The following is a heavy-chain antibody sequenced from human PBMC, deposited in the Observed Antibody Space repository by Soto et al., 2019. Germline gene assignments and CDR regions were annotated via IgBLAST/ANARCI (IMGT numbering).Heavy chain of an antibody. D-gene: IGHD1-26*01. CDR1: GFTFSSYA. V-gene: IGHV3-30-3*01. CDR2: ISYDGSNK. Sequence: PGGSLRLSCAASGFTFSSYAMHWVRQAPGKGLEWVAVISYDGSNKYYADSVKGRFTISRDNSKNTLYLQMNSLRAEDTAVYYCARGSGEPRGDFDYWGQGTLVTVS. CDR3: ARGSGEPRGDFDY. J-gene: IGHJ4*02.